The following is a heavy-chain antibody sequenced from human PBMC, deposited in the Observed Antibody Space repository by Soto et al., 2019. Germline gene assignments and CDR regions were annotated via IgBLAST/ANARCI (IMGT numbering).Heavy chain of an antibody. J-gene: IGHJ5*02. V-gene: IGHV2-5*01. D-gene: IGHD4-17*01. Sequence: SGPTLVNPTQTLTLTCTFSGFSLTTAGAGVGWIRQPPGKALEWLALTYWNDDTRYNPSLKSRLTITKDTPKNQVVLTMTYMDPVDTATYYCAHRGYGNYPRDNWFDPWGQGIQVTVSS. CDR3: AHRGYGNYPRDNWFDP. CDR1: GFSLTTAGAG. CDR2: TYWNDDT.